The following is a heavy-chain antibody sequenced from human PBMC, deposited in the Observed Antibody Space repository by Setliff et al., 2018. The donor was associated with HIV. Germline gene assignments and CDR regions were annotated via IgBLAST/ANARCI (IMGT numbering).Heavy chain of an antibody. V-gene: IGHV4-39*02. CDR2: IYYSGNT. CDR1: GVSTSSTSYY. D-gene: IGHD2-8*01. Sequence: SETLSLTCTVSGVSTSSTSYYWGWIRQPPGKGLEWIGYIYYSGNTYYNPSLKSRVTISVDTSKNHFSLKLNSVTAADTAVYFCARPTTGVGGGAAFDIWGQGTMVTVSS. CDR3: ARPTTGVGGGAAFDI. J-gene: IGHJ3*02.